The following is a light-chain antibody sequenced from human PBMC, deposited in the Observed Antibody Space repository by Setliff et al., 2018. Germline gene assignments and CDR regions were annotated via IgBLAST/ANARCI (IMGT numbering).Light chain of an antibody. CDR3: CSYTGTSTPDG. V-gene: IGLV2-14*01. CDR1: GSDVGAHKF. Sequence: QSVLTQPASVSGSPGQSIAVSCTGSGSDVGAHKFVSWYQQRPGKAPRLMIYDVSNRPSGVSDRFSGSKSGNTASLTISGLQAEDEADYYCCSYTGTSTPDGFGTGTKVTVL. J-gene: IGLJ1*01. CDR2: DVS.